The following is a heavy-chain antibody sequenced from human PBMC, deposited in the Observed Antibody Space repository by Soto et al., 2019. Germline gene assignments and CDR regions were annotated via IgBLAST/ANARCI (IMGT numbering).Heavy chain of an antibody. D-gene: IGHD2-2*01. J-gene: IGHJ6*02. V-gene: IGHV1-2*04. CDR1: GYTFTGYY. Sequence: ASVKVSCKASGYTFTGYYMHWVRQAPGQGLEWMGWINPNSGGTNYAQKFQGWVTMTRDTSISTAYMELSRLRSDDTAVYYCARDVVVVVPAAEYYYYYGMDVWGQGTTVTVSS. CDR3: ARDVVVVVPAAEYYYYYGMDV. CDR2: INPNSGGT.